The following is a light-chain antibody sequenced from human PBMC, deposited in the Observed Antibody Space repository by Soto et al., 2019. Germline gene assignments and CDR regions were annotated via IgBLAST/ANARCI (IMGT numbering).Light chain of an antibody. CDR3: ASSTSDSLYV. V-gene: IGLV2-14*01. CDR1: SSDVGGNKY. J-gene: IGLJ1*01. Sequence: QSALTQPASVSGSPGQSITISCTGTSSDVGGNKYVSWYQQYPGKVPKLLINKVTNRPSGVSYRFSCSKSGNTASLTISALLAEDEADYFCASSTSDSLYVFGTGTKVTVL. CDR2: KVT.